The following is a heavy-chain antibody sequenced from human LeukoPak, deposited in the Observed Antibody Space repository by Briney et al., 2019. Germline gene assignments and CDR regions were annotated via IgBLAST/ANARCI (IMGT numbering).Heavy chain of an antibody. CDR1: GFTFSSYE. Sequence: GGSLRLSCAASGFTFSSYEMNWVRQAPGKGLEWVSYISSSGSTIYYADSVKGRFTISRDNAKNSLYLQMNSLRAKDTAVYYCARVSMGTDVWGKGTTVTVSS. CDR3: ARVSMGTDV. CDR2: ISSSGSTI. V-gene: IGHV3-48*03. D-gene: IGHD7-27*01. J-gene: IGHJ6*04.